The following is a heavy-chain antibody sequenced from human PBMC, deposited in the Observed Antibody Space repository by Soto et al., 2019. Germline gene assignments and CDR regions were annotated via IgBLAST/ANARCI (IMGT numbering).Heavy chain of an antibody. CDR1: GGSISSYF. J-gene: IGHJ6*02. Sequence: SETLSLTCTVSGGSISSYFCSWIRQPAGKGLEWIGRIYTSGSTNYNPSLKSRVTMSVDTSKNQFSLKLSSVTAADTAVYYCARSTSDYYYYGMDVWGQGTTVTVSS. CDR2: IYTSGST. V-gene: IGHV4-4*07. CDR3: ARSTSDYYYYGMDV. D-gene: IGHD2-2*01.